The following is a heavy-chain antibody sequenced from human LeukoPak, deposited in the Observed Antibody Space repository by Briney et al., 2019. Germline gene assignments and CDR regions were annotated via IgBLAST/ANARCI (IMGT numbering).Heavy chain of an antibody. J-gene: IGHJ6*02. CDR3: ARDSPLGYCSGGSCYPHGIDV. V-gene: IGHV3-21*01. CDR1: GFTFSSYS. D-gene: IGHD2-15*01. CDR2: ISSSSSYI. Sequence: KPGGSLRLSCAASGFTFSSYSMNWVRQAPGKGLEWVSSISSSSSYIYYADSVKGRFTISRDNAKNSLYLQMNSLRAEDTAVYYCARDSPLGYCSGGSCYPHGIDVWGQGTTVTVSS.